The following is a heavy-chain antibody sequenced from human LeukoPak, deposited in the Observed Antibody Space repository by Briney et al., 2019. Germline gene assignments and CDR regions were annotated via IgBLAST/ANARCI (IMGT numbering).Heavy chain of an antibody. CDR1: GFTFSRDT. V-gene: IGHV3-48*04. D-gene: IGHD6-19*01. CDR2: ISRSSGSSI. J-gene: IGHJ4*02. Sequence: GGSLRLSCAASGFTFSRDTMNWVRQAPGKGLEWVSYISRSSGSSIYYADSVKGRFTISRDNAKNSLYLQMNSLRAEDTAVYYCARDSSGWYYFDYWGQGILVTVSS. CDR3: ARDSSGWYYFDY.